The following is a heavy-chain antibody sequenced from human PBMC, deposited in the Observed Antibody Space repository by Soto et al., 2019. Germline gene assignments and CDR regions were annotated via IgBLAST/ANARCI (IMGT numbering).Heavy chain of an antibody. CDR3: SRDDSYCRRGSCYGVTMDF. CDR1: GFTVSSHY. CDR2: IQSGGST. D-gene: IGHD2-15*01. Sequence: EVHLVEAGGDLVQPGGSLRLSCAASGFTVSSHYMNWVRQAPGKGLEWVSLIQSGGSTFYAASVTGRFTISSDNSKNTLSLQMYSLRVEDTAMYYCSRDDSYCRRGSCYGVTMDFWSRGTTVTGTS. V-gene: IGHV3-66*01. J-gene: IGHJ6*03.